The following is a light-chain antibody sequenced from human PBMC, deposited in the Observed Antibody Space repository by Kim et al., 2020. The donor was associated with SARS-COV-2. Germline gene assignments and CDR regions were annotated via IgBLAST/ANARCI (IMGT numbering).Light chain of an antibody. V-gene: IGKV3-15*01. Sequence: SASPGERATLSCRASQSVSSDLAWYQQKPGQAPRLLIYGASTRATGIPARFSGSGSETEFTLTISSLQSEDFAVYYCQQYNNWPYTFGQGTKLEI. CDR3: QQYNNWPYT. J-gene: IGKJ2*01. CDR2: GAS. CDR1: QSVSSD.